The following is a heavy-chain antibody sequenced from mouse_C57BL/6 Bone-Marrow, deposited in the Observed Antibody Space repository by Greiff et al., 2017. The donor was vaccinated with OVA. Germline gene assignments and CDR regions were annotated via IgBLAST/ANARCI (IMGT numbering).Heavy chain of an antibody. Sequence: VQLQQPGPELVKPGASVKIPCKASGYTFTDYNMDWVKQSHGQSLEWIGDINPNNGGTIYNQKFKGKATLTVDKSSSTAYMELRSLTSEDTAVYYCARRFYYGSSYVGYFDVWGTGTTVTVSS. V-gene: IGHV1-18*01. CDR2: INPNNGGT. CDR3: ARRFYYGSSYVGYFDV. J-gene: IGHJ1*03. CDR1: GYTFTDYN. D-gene: IGHD1-1*01.